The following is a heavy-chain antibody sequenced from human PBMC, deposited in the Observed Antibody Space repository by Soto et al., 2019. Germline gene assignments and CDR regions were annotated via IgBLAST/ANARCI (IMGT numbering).Heavy chain of an antibody. Sequence: QVQLQESGPGPVKPSETLSLTCTVSGGSISSYYWSWIRQPPGKGLEWFGYIYYSGSTNYNPSLKSRVTISVDTSKNQFSLKLSSVTAADTAVYYCARGRGGWFINQLLNAFDIWGQGTMVTVSS. V-gene: IGHV4-59*01. CDR2: IYYSGST. J-gene: IGHJ3*02. D-gene: IGHD2-2*01. CDR1: GGSISSYY. CDR3: ARGRGGWFINQLLNAFDI.